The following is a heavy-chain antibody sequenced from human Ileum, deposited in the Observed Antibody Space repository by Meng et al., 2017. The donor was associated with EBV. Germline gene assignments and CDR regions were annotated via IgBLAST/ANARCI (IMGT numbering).Heavy chain of an antibody. V-gene: IGHV3-74*01. Sequence: ELQLVESGGALVQPGGSLRLSCATTGFPFSHYWMHWVRQVPGKGLVWVSRTNEDGGFTTYAASVRGRFTISRDNTKNILYLQMDSLRAEDTAVYFCSRDLAGPYDDWGQGTLVTVSS. J-gene: IGHJ4*02. CDR1: GFPFSHYW. CDR2: TNEDGGFT. CDR3: SRDLAGPYDD.